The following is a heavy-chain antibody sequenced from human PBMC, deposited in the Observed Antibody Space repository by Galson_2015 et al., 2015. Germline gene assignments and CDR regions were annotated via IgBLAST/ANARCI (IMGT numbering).Heavy chain of an antibody. V-gene: IGHV3-30-3*01. CDR2: ISYDGSNK. CDR3: ARGRRSGTLRKAPLDY. D-gene: IGHD3-10*01. J-gene: IGHJ4*02. CDR1: GFTFSSYA. Sequence: SLRLSCAASGFTFSSYAMHWVRQAPGKGLEWVAVISYDGSNKYYADSVKGRCTISRDNSRDTLYLQMNSLRAEDTAVYYCARGRRSGTLRKAPLDYWGQGTLVTVSS.